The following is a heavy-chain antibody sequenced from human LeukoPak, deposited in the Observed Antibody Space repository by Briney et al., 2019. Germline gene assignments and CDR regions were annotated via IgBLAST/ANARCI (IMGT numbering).Heavy chain of an antibody. J-gene: IGHJ4*02. Sequence: GGSLRLSCVASGFTFSRHSMNWVRQAPGKGLEWVSGISPSGDIKYYVDSVKGRFTVSRDNSKNTLYLQMNSLRAEDTAVYYCAKDSWATPGYWGQGTLVTVSS. CDR3: AKDSWATPGY. CDR1: GFTFSRHS. V-gene: IGHV3-23*01. CDR2: ISPSGDIK. D-gene: IGHD5-12*01.